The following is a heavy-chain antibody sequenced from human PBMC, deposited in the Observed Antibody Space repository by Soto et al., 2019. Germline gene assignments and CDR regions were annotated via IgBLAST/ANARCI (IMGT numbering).Heavy chain of an antibody. V-gene: IGHV3-23*01. CDR1: GFTFSSYA. Sequence: GESLKISCAASGFTFSSYAMSWVRQAPGKGLEWVSAISGSGGSTYYADSVKGRSTISRDNSKNTLYLQMNSLRAEDTAVYYCAKGLEVRGAYYYGMDVWGQGTTVTVSS. D-gene: IGHD3-10*01. J-gene: IGHJ6*02. CDR3: AKGLEVRGAYYYGMDV. CDR2: ISGSGGST.